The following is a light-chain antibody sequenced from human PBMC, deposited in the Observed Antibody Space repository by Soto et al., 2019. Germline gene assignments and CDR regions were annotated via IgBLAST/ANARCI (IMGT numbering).Light chain of an antibody. Sequence: DIQMTQSPSTLSASVGDRVTITCRASQSISSGLAWYQQKPGKAPKLLIYDASSLESGVPSRFSRSGSATEFTLTISSLQPDDFATYYCQKYNSYSLTFGPGTKVDIK. CDR1: QSISSG. CDR3: QKYNSYSLT. CDR2: DAS. J-gene: IGKJ3*01. V-gene: IGKV1-5*01.